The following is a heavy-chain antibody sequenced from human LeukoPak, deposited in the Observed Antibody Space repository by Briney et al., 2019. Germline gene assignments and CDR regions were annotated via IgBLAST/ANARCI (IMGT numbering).Heavy chain of an antibody. CDR2: IYSGGNT. CDR3: ARENYYDSSGYYGVNC. Sequence: GGSLTLSCAASGFTVSNTYMSWVRQAPGKGLEWVSVIYSGGNTYYADSVKGRFTISRDNSKNTLYLQMNSLRAEDTAVYYCARENYYDSSGYYGVNCWGQGTLVTVSS. CDR1: GFTVSNTY. V-gene: IGHV3-53*01. D-gene: IGHD3-22*01. J-gene: IGHJ4*02.